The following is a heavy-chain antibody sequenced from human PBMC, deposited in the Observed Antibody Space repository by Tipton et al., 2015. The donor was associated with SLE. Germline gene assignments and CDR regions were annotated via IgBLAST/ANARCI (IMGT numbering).Heavy chain of an antibody. V-gene: IGHV4-39*01. CDR2: IYYSGTT. CDR1: GASISSERHY. CDR3: PRLPFVLGSESTVGWFDP. J-gene: IGHJ5*02. D-gene: IGHD3-16*01. Sequence: TLSLTCTVFGASISSERHYWGWIRQTPGKGLQWIGSIYYSGTTYYSPSLKSRVTISADTSKNQLSLQLSYVTVADGGVYYCPRLPFVLGSESTVGWFDPWGKGPWSPSLQ.